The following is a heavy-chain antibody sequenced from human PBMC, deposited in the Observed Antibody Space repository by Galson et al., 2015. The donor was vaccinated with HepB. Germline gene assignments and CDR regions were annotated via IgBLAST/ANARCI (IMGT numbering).Heavy chain of an antibody. V-gene: IGHV1-8*01. CDR2: MNPNSGNT. CDR1: GYTFTSYD. J-gene: IGHJ6*03. D-gene: IGHD6-13*01. Sequence: SVKVSCKASGYTFTSYDINWVRQATGQGLEWMGWMNPNSGNTGYAQKFQGRVTMTRNTSISTAYMELSSLRSEDTAVYYCARAGYSSSWYYYYYMDVRGKGTTVTVSS. CDR3: ARAGYSSSWYYYYYMDV.